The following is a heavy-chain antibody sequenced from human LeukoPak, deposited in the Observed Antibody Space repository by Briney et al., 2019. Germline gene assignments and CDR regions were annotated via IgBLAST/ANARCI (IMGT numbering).Heavy chain of an antibody. Sequence: GSVKVSCKASGYTFTSYAMNWVRQAPGQGLEWMGWINTNTGNPTYAQGFTGRFVFSLDASVSTAYLQISSLKAEDIAVYYCARDIAYSGYDPTFDYWGQGTLVTVSS. D-gene: IGHD5-12*01. V-gene: IGHV7-4-1*02. J-gene: IGHJ4*02. CDR3: ARDIAYSGYDPTFDY. CDR1: GYTFTSYA. CDR2: INTNTGNP.